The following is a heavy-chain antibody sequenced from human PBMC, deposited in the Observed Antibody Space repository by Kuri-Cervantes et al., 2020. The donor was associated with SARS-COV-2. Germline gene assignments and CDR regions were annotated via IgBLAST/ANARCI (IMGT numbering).Heavy chain of an antibody. CDR3: SRSRVPAAAAL. D-gene: IGHD2-2*01. J-gene: IGHJ3*01. V-gene: IGHV4-39*07. CDR1: GGSISSQSYY. Sequence: SETLSLTCTVSGGSISSQSYYWDWIRQSPGKGPEWIGSIFHSGTTYYNPSLRSRVYISLDTSKNQFFLNVTSVTAADTAVYYCSRSRVPAAAALWGQGTMVTVSS. CDR2: IFHSGTT.